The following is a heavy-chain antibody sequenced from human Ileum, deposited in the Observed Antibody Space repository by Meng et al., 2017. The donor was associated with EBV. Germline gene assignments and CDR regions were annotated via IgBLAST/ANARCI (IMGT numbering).Heavy chain of an antibody. Sequence: VQLVQSGAEVKKPVASVKVSCKASRYTFTNDDISWVRQATGQGLEWMGWMNPKTGTAHYAQKFQGRVSMTRDTSITTAYMELSSLTSEDTAVYYCVRTLERGDYWGQGTLVTVSS. J-gene: IGHJ4*02. V-gene: IGHV1-8*01. D-gene: IGHD5-24*01. CDR3: VRTLERGDY. CDR1: RYTFTNDD. CDR2: MNPKTGTA.